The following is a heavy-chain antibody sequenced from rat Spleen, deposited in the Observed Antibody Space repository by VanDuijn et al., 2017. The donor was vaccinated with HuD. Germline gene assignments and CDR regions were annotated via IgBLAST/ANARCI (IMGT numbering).Heavy chain of an antibody. CDR3: TRGYVMDA. CDR1: GFTFSDYY. V-gene: IGHV5-29*01. J-gene: IGHJ4*01. CDR2: ISYDGIST. Sequence: EVQLVESDGGLVQPGKSLKLSCAASGFTFSDYYMAWVRQAPTKGLEWVAAISYDGISTYYRDSVRGRFTISRDNAKNTQYLQMDSLRSEDTATYYCTRGYVMDAWGQGASVTVSS.